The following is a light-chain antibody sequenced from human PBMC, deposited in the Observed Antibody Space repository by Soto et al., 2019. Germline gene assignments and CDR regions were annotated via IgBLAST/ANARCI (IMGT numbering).Light chain of an antibody. CDR2: DAP. V-gene: IGKV1-5*01. CDR1: ESVSDW. CDR3: QQYNSYSST. Sequence: DIQMTQPPSTLSSSVGDRVTITFLASESVSDWLAWYQRKPGKAPKLLIYDAPSLESGVPSRFSGSGSGTEFTLTISSLQPDDFATYYCQQYNSYSSTFGHGTKVDIK. J-gene: IGKJ1*01.